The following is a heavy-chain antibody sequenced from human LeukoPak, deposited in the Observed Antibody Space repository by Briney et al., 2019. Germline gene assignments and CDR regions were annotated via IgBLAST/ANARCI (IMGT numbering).Heavy chain of an antibody. D-gene: IGHD1-1*01. CDR1: GYTFTGYH. CDR2: INPNSGFT. V-gene: IGHV1-2*02. J-gene: IGHJ4*02. CDR3: ARDGGNWYVGY. Sequence: GASVKVSCKTSGYTFTGYHLHWVRQAPGQGLEWMGSINPNSGFTNYAQRFQGRVTMTRDTSVSTVYVELSRLTSDDTAVYSCARDGGNWYVGYWGQGTLVTVSS.